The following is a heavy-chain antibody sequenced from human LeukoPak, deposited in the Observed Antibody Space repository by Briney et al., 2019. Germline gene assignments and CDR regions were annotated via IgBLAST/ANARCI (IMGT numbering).Heavy chain of an antibody. D-gene: IGHD3-3*01. CDR1: GYTFTSYD. J-gene: IGHJ4*02. Sequence: ASVKVSCKASGYTFTSYDINWVRQATGQGLEWMGWMNPNSGNTGYAQKFQGRVTITRNTSISTAYMELSSLRSEDTAVYYCARVVTYYDFWSGYYIFDYWGQGTLVTVSS. V-gene: IGHV1-8*01. CDR2: MNPNSGNT. CDR3: ARVVTYYDFWSGYYIFDY.